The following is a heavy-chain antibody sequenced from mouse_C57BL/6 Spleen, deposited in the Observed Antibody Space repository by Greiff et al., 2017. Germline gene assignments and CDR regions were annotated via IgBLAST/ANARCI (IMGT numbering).Heavy chain of an antibody. J-gene: IGHJ4*01. Sequence: EVQLQQSGPGLVKPSQSLSLTCSVTGYSITSGYYWNWIRQFPGNKLEWMGYISYDGSNNYNPSLKNRISITRDTSKNQFFLKLNSVTTEDTATYYCARRRELDYWGQGTSGTVSS. CDR3: ARRRELDY. V-gene: IGHV3-6*01. CDR1: GYSITSGYY. CDR2: ISYDGSN.